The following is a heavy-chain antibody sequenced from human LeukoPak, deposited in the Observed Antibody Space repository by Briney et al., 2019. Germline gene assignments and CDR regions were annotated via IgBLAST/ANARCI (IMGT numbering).Heavy chain of an antibody. CDR1: GYTFTSYG. V-gene: IGHV1-18*01. D-gene: IGHD3-10*01. Sequence: GASVKVSCKASGYTFTSYGISWVRQAPGQGLEWMGWISAYNGNTSYAQKLQGRVTMTTDTSTSTAYMELRSLRSDDTAVYYCARGPKRELFLVVFSVESHFDYWGQGTLVTVSS. J-gene: IGHJ4*02. CDR2: ISAYNGNT. CDR3: ARGPKRELFLVVFSVESHFDY.